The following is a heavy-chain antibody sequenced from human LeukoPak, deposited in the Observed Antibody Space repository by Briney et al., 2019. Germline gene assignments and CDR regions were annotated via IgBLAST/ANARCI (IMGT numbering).Heavy chain of an antibody. J-gene: IGHJ4*02. CDR3: AKSMGTLRFLEWLPTAFDY. V-gene: IGHV3-23*01. Sequence: AGSLRLSCAASGFTFSSYAMSWVRQAPGKGLEWVSAISGSGGSTYYADSVKGRFTISRDNSKNTLYLQMNSLRAEDTAVYYCAKSMGTLRFLEWLPTAFDYWGQGTLVTVSS. D-gene: IGHD3-3*01. CDR2: ISGSGGST. CDR1: GFTFSSYA.